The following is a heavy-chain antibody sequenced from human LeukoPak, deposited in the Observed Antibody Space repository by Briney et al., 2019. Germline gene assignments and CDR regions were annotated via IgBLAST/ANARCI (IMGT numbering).Heavy chain of an antibody. CDR2: INHSGST. D-gene: IGHD6-6*01. CDR1: GGSFSGYY. J-gene: IGHJ4*02. Sequence: SETLSLTCAVYGGSFSGYYWSWIRQPPGKGLEWIGEINHSGSTNYNPSLKSRVTISVDTSKNQFSLKLSSVTAADTALYYCARGESIAARRDWGQGTLVTVSS. V-gene: IGHV4-34*01. CDR3: ARGESIAARRD.